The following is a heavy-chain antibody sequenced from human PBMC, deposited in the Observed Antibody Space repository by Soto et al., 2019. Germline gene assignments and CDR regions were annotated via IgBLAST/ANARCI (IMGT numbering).Heavy chain of an antibody. CDR3: ARGSVVAATLFDY. CDR1: GCSISSGGYY. V-gene: IGHV4-31*03. J-gene: IGHJ4*02. CDR2: IYYSGST. Sequence: SETLSLTCTVSGCSISSGGYYWIWIRQHPGKGLEWIGYIYYSGSTYYNPSLKSRVTISVDTSKNQFSLKLSSVTAADTAVYYCARGSVVAATLFDYWGQGTLVTVSS. D-gene: IGHD2-15*01.